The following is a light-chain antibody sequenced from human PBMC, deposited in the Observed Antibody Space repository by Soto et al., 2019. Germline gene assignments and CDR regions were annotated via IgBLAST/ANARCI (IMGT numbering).Light chain of an antibody. V-gene: IGKV3-15*01. CDR1: HSVNSH. Sequence: MLMTQSPATLSVSPGERVTLSCRTSHSVNSHVAWYQQKPGQAPRLLLYGASTRATGIPVRFSGSGFGTEFTLTISSLQSEDFAVYYCQQYSNWPPFTFGQGTRLEIK. CDR3: QQYSNWPPFT. J-gene: IGKJ5*01. CDR2: GAS.